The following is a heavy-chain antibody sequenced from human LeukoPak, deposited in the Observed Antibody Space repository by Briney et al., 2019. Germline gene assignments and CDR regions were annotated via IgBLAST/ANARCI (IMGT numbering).Heavy chain of an antibody. D-gene: IGHD3-10*01. CDR2: ISSSGDTI. CDR3: AKVAKYYYGPETYYFFEQ. CDR1: GFTFSDYY. V-gene: IGHV3-11*04. J-gene: IGHJ4*02. Sequence: GGSLRLSCAASGFTFSDYYMSWIRQAPGKGLEWISYISSSGDTIFYADSVKGRFTISRDYAKNSLYLQMNSLRVEDTAVYYCAKVAKYYYGPETYYFFEQWGQGTPVTASS.